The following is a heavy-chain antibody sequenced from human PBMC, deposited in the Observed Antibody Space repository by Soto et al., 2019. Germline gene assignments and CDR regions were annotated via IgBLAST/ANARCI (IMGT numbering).Heavy chain of an antibody. CDR2: IYYSGST. J-gene: IGHJ4*02. CDR3: AGHDYGDYYFDY. Sequence: SETQCLTCTVSGGSISSYDWSWIRQPPGKGLEWIGYIYYSGSTNYNPSLKSRVTISVDTSKNQFSLKLSSVTAAYTAFYYCAGHDYGDYYFDYWGQGTLVTVPS. CDR1: GGSISSYD. D-gene: IGHD4-17*01. V-gene: IGHV4-59*01.